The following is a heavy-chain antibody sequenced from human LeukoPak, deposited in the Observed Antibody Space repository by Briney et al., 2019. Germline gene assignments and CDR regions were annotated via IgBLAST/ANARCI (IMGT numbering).Heavy chain of an antibody. V-gene: IGHV4-34*01. D-gene: IGHD1-1*01. CDR1: GGSFSTYY. Sequence: SETLSLTCAVYGGSFSTYYWSWIRQSPGQGLEWIAEINHRGDTNYNPSVKSRVTISVDTSKNQFSLKVNSLTAADTAVYYCARGPTISETGYFDYWGQGTLVTVSS. J-gene: IGHJ4*03. CDR3: ARGPTISETGYFDY. CDR2: INHRGDT.